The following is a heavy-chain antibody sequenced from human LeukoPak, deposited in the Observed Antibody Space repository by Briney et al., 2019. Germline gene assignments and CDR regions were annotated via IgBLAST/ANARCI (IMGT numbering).Heavy chain of an antibody. Sequence: SETLSLTCTVSGDSITSYYWYWFRQPPGKELEWITCIYYSGATHYNPSLKSRVTISLDTSKSQFSLRLSSVTAADTAVYYCAREGIVRTYDQWGQGTLVTVSS. D-gene: IGHD2/OR15-2a*01. CDR2: IYYSGAT. CDR1: GDSITSYY. V-gene: IGHV4-59*12. CDR3: AREGIVRTYDQ. J-gene: IGHJ4*02.